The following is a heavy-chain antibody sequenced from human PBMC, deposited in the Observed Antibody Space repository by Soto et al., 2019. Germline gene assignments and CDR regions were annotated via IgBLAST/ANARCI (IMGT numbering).Heavy chain of an antibody. CDR1: GGTFSSYI. V-gene: IGHV1-69*02. D-gene: IGHD3-22*01. CDR3: ANKDYDSSEYYYYGMDV. CDR2: IIPILGIA. Sequence: QVQLVQSGAEVKKPGSSVKVSCKASGGTFSSYIISWVRQAPGQGLELMGRIIPILGIANYAQKFQGRVTTSAHKTRSTAYLELSRLRSEDTAVYYCANKDYDSSEYYYYGMDVWGQGTAVTVSS. J-gene: IGHJ6*02.